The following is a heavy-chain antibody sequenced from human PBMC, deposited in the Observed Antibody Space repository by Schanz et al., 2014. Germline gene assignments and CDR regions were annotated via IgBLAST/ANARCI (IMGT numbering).Heavy chain of an antibody. D-gene: IGHD3-10*01. V-gene: IGHV3-7*03. CDR2: IKQDGSEK. CDR1: GFTFSSYW. Sequence: EVQLVESGGGLVQPGGSLGLSCAASGFTFSSYWMNWVRQAPGKGLEWVASIKQDGSEKYYVDSVKGRFTISRDNAKNSLYLQMNSLRAEDTAVYYCASDTMGGNFVLDVWGQGTTVTVSS. J-gene: IGHJ6*02. CDR3: ASDTMGGNFVLDV.